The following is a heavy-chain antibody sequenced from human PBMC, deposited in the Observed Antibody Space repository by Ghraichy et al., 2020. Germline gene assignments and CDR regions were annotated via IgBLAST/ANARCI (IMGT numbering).Heavy chain of an antibody. J-gene: IGHJ4*02. CDR1: GGSISTYY. D-gene: IGHD1-1*01. CDR3: ARHRAGIRYNFDY. CDR2: IYSSGSA. Sequence: SETLSLTCTVSGGSISTYYWSWIRQPPGKGLEWIGYIYSSGSANCNPSLKSRVTLSIDTSTNQFSLNLSSVTAADTAEYFCARHRAGIRYNFDYWGQGTLVTVSS. V-gene: IGHV4-59*08.